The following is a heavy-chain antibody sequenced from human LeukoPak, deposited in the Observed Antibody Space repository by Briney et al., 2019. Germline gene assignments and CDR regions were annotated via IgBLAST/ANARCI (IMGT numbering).Heavy chain of an antibody. CDR3: ARQTVNDAFDI. Sequence: PGGSLRLSCAASGFTFSSYSMNWVRQAPGKGLEWIANIGTSSSTQYYADSVKGRFTISRDNGKNSVSLQMNSLRDEDTAVYYCARQTVNDAFDIWGQGTLVTVSS. D-gene: IGHD4-11*01. V-gene: IGHV3-48*02. CDR2: IGTSSSTQ. CDR1: GFTFSSYS. J-gene: IGHJ3*02.